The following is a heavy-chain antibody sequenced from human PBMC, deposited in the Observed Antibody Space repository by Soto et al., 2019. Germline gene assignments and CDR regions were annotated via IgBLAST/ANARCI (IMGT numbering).Heavy chain of an antibody. Sequence: SVKVSCKASGFTFTSSAVQWVRQARGQRLEWIGWIVVGSGNTNYAQKFQEGVTITRDMSTSTAYMELSSLRSEDTAVYYCAAVYYDSSGYYLPLAFDIWGQGTMVTVSS. CDR3: AAVYYDSSGYYLPLAFDI. CDR1: GFTFTSSA. V-gene: IGHV1-58*01. CDR2: IVVGSGNT. J-gene: IGHJ3*02. D-gene: IGHD3-22*01.